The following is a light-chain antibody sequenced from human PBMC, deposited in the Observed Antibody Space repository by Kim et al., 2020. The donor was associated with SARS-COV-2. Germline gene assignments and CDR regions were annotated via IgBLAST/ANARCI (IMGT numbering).Light chain of an antibody. V-gene: IGLV2-8*01. CDR1: SSDVGGYNY. J-gene: IGLJ2*01. CDR2: EVS. CDR3: SSYAGSNNLV. Sequence: GQSVTISCTGTSSDVGGYNYVSWYQQHPGKAPKLMIYEVSKRPSGVPDRFSGSKSGNTACLTVSGLQAEDEADYYCSSYAGSNNLVFGGGTQLTVL.